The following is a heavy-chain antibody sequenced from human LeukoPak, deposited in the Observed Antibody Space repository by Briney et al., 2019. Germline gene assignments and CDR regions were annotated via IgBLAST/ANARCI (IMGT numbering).Heavy chain of an antibody. CDR1: GYTFTSYD. J-gene: IGHJ6*03. D-gene: IGHD3-16*02. Sequence: GASVKVSCKASGYTFTSYDINWVRQATGQGLEWMGGINPNSGNTGYAQKFQGRVTMTRNTYINTAYMELSSLRAEDTAVYYCARVIWGSYHYYYYYYMDVWGKGTTVTISS. CDR3: ARVIWGSYHYYYYYYMDV. V-gene: IGHV1-8*01. CDR2: INPNSGNT.